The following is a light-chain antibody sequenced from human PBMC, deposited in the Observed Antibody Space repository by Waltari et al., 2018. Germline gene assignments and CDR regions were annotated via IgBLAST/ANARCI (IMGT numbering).Light chain of an antibody. CDR3: MQGTHLLT. Sequence: DVVMTQSPLPLPITPGQPDSMTCRSSQSLLHSNGNTYLSWFLQKPGQPPRRLIYKVSNRDSGVPDRFSGSGAGTDFTLKISRVEAEDVGVYYCMQGTHLLTFGGGTKVEIK. CDR1: QSLLHSNGNTY. J-gene: IGKJ4*01. V-gene: IGKV2-30*02. CDR2: KVS.